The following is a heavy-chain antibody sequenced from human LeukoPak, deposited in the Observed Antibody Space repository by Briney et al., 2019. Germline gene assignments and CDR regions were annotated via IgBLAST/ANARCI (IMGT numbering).Heavy chain of an antibody. Sequence: GGSLRLSCAASGFTFDEHAMHWVRHAPGKGLEWVSGISYSSETIGYVDSVKGRFTISRDNRKNSLYLQMNSLRPEDTALYYCAKDRGGGSQLGDAFDVGGQGTMVRVSS. V-gene: IGHV3-9*01. CDR3: AKDRGGGSQLGDAFDV. CDR1: GFTFDEHA. J-gene: IGHJ3*01. CDR2: ISYSSETI. D-gene: IGHD2-15*01.